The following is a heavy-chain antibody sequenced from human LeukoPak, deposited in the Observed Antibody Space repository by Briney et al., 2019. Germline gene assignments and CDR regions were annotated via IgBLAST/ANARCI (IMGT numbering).Heavy chain of an antibody. CDR1: GFTFDDYA. CDR2: ISWNSGSI. V-gene: IGHV3-9*01. CDR3: AKDGAPFFNVMVVTSCQSPYQYYGMDG. Sequence: QPGRSLRLSCAASGFTFDDYAMHWVRQAPGKGLEWVSGISWNSGSIGYADSVKGRFTISRDNAKDSLYLQMNSLRAEDTAFYYCAKDGAPFFNVMVVTSCQSPYQYYGMDGRGQGTTVTVSS. D-gene: IGHD4-23*01. J-gene: IGHJ6*02.